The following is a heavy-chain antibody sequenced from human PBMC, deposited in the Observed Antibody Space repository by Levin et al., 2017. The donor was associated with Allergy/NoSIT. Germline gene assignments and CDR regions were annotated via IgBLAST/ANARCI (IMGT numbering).Heavy chain of an antibody. CDR1: GFRVETFA. Sequence: GGSLRLSCAVSGFRVETFAMSWVRQXXEKGLEWLSAITNNNGKTYYADSVKGRFTISRDIADNTIFLQMNSLRVDDTAVYYCAKDHPSRGWPAFEFWGQGTLVTVSS. CDR2: ITNNNGKT. J-gene: IGHJ4*02. CDR3: AKDHPSRGWPAFEF. V-gene: IGHV3-23*01. D-gene: IGHD6-19*01.